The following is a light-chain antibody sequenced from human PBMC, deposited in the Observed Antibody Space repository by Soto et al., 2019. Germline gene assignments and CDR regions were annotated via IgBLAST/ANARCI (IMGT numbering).Light chain of an antibody. CDR1: QGISSY. CDR2: AAY. J-gene: IGKJ1*01. V-gene: IGKV1-8*01. Sequence: AIRMTQSPSSLSASTGDRVTITCRASQGISSYLAWYQQKSGKAPKLLIYAAYNLQSGVPSRFSGSGSGTDFTLTISCLQSEDFATYYCQQYYSYPRTFGQGTKVDIK. CDR3: QQYYSYPRT.